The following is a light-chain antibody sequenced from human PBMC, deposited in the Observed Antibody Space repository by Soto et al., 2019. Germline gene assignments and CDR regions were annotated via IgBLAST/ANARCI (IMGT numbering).Light chain of an antibody. J-gene: IGLJ2*01. V-gene: IGLV2-23*01. CDR1: SSDVGSYNL. Sequence: QSVLTQPASVSGSPGQSSTISCTGTSSDVGSYNLVSWYQQHPGKAPKLMIYEGSKRPSGVSNRFSGSKSGNTASLTNSGLQDEDEADYYCCSYAGSVVFGGGTNLTVL. CDR2: EGS. CDR3: CSYAGSVV.